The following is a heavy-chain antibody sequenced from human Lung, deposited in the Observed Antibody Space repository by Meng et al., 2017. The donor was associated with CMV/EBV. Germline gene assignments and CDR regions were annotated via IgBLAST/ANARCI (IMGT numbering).Heavy chain of an antibody. CDR1: ISSGGYS. CDR3: ARGSYYDILTGVYRGFDY. J-gene: IGHJ4*02. CDR2: IYHSGST. V-gene: IGHV4-30-2*01. D-gene: IGHD3-9*01. Sequence: ISSGGYSWSWIRQPPGNGLEWIGYIYHSGSTYYNPSLKSRVTISVDRSKNQFSLKLSSVTAADTAVYYCARGSYYDILTGVYRGFDYWGQGTLVTVSS.